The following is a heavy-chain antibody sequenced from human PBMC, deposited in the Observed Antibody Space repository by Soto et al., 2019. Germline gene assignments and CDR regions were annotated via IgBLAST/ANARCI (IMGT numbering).Heavy chain of an antibody. CDR3: ARHLRYYDFWSAPDAFDI. CDR2: IYPGDSDT. Sequence: GESLKISCKGSGYSFTIYWIGWVRQMPWKGLEWMGIIYPGDSDTRYSPSFQGQVTISADKSISTAYLQWSSLKASDTAMYYCARHLRYYDFWSAPDAFDIWGQGTMVTVSS. V-gene: IGHV5-51*01. D-gene: IGHD3-3*01. J-gene: IGHJ3*02. CDR1: GYSFTIYW.